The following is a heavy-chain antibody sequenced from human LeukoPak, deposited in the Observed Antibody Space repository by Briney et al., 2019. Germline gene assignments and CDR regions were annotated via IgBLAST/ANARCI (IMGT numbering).Heavy chain of an antibody. CDR1: RFTFRSYG. D-gene: IGHD5-18*01. CDR2: ISDDGSNK. CDR3: AKDNKRYSCDY. V-gene: IGHV3-30*18. J-gene: IGHJ4*02. Sequence: PGRSLRLSCAASRFTFRSYGMHWVRQAPGKGLEWVAVISDDGSNKYYADSVKGRFTISRDSSKNTLSLQMNSLRVEDTAVYYCAKDNKRYSCDYWGQGTLVTVSS.